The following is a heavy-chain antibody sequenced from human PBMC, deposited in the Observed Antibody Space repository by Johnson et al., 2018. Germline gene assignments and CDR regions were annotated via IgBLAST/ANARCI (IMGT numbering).Heavy chain of an antibody. V-gene: IGHV3-30*03. J-gene: IGHJ3*01. D-gene: IGHD3-10*01. Sequence: QVQLVQAGGGVVQPGMSLKLSCTASGFIFSNYGMHWVRQAPGKGLEWLAVVAYEGNNKYYADSVKGRFTISRDNSKNTFYLQMNSLTTDDTAVYYCVRDDYPAGSFDPPDAFDVWGQGPVVTVSS. CDR2: VAYEGNNK. CDR3: VRDDYPAGSFDPPDAFDV. CDR1: GFIFSNYG.